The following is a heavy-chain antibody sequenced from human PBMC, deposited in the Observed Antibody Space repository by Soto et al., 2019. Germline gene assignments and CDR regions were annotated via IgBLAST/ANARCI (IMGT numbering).Heavy chain of an antibody. CDR1: GFTFNNNA. CDR2: ISPGGSIK. V-gene: IGHV3-23*01. D-gene: IGHD4-4*01. Sequence: GGSLRLSCAASGFTFNNNAMAWVRQAPGKGLEWVSSISPGGSIKFYADSVKGRFTISRDNSKNMVSLQMSSLRAEDTAIYYCAKRRDGYSFDYGGQGALVTVSS. J-gene: IGHJ4*02. CDR3: AKRRDGYSFDY.